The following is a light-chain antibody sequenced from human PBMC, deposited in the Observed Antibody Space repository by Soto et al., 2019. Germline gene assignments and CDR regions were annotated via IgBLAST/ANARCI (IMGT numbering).Light chain of an antibody. V-gene: IGKV1-5*01. CDR2: DAS. J-gene: IGKJ1*01. CDR3: QQYNSYLWT. CDR1: QSISGW. Sequence: DIQVTQSPSTLSASVVYRFTITCLASQSISGWLAWYQQKPGKAPKLMIYDASSLESGVPSRFSGSGSGTEFTLTISSLQPDDFATYYCQQYNSYLWTFGQGTKVDIK.